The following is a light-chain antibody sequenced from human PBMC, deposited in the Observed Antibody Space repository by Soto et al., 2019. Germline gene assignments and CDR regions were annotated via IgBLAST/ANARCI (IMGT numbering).Light chain of an antibody. CDR3: QYFGSPPHT. CDR1: QNLNSVH. J-gene: IGKJ4*01. V-gene: IGKV3-20*01. Sequence: EVVLTQSPATVSLSPGERATLSCRASQNLNSVHLAWYQHKRGQAPRLLMSGASSRATGVPDRFSGSGSETDFTLSISRLEPEDFAVYYCQYFGSPPHTFGGGTKVEIK. CDR2: GAS.